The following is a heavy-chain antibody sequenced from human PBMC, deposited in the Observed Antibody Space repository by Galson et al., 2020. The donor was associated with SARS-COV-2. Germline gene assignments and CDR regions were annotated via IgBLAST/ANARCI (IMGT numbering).Heavy chain of an antibody. Sequence: SETLSLTCTVSGGSVSSVSYYWSWIRQSPGKGLEWLGYISYSGTTNYNPSLKSRVTISTDTPKNQFSLKLTSVTAADTALYYCARSDSYCIGHCFPFDAFDIWGPGTMVTVSS. CDR3: ARSDSYCIGHCFPFDAFDI. D-gene: IGHD2-21*01. CDR2: ISYSGTT. V-gene: IGHV4-61*01. J-gene: IGHJ3*02. CDR1: GGSVSSVSYY.